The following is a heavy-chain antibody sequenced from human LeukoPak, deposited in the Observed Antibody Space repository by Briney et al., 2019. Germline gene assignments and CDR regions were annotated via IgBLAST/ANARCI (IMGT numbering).Heavy chain of an antibody. J-gene: IGHJ4*02. CDR2: ISSSSSTI. CDR3: ARFRDPRFFDY. D-gene: IGHD5-24*01. V-gene: IGHV3-48*01. CDR1: GFTFSSYS. Sequence: GGSLRLSCAASGFTFSSYSMNWVRQAPGKGLEWVSYISSSSSTIYYADSVKGRFTISRDNAKTSLYLQMNSLRAEDTAVYYCARFRDPRFFDYWGQGTLVTVSS.